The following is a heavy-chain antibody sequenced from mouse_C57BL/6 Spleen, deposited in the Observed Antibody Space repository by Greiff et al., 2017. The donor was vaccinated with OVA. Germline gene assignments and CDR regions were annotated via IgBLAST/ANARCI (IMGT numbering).Heavy chain of an antibody. J-gene: IGHJ3*01. CDR1: GYTFTGYW. D-gene: IGHD2-1*01. V-gene: IGHV1-55*01. CDR2: IYPGSGST. CDR3: ARGGNYAAWFAY. Sequence: QVQLQQPGAELVKPGASVKLSCKASGYTFTGYWITWVQQRPGQGLEWIGDIYPGSGSTNYNEKFKSKATLTVDTSTSTAYMQLSSLTSEDSAVYYCARGGNYAAWFAYWGQGTLVTVSA.